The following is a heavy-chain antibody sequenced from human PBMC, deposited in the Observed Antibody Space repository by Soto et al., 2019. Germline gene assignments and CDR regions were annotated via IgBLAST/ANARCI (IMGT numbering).Heavy chain of an antibody. CDR3: AKRGTGTQRIYYYGMDV. D-gene: IGHD1-1*01. CDR1: GFTFSSYA. CDR2: ISGSGGST. J-gene: IGHJ6*02. Sequence: PGGSLRLSCAASGFTFSSYAMSWVRQAPGKGLEWVSAISGSGGSTYYADSVKGRFTISRDNSKNTLYLQMNSLRAEDTAVYYCAKRGTGTQRIYYYGMDVWGQGTTVTVSS. V-gene: IGHV3-23*01.